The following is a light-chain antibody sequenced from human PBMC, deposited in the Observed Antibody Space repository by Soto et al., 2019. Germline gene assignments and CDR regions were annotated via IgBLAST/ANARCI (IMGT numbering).Light chain of an antibody. J-gene: IGKJ3*01. V-gene: IGKV2-28*01. Sequence: DVVMTQSPLSLPVTPGEPASISCRSSQSLLHSNGYNYLDWYLQRPGQSPQLLICLGSNRASGVPDRFSGSGSGTDFTLNISRVEAEDVGVYYCMQSLQTPFTFGPGTKVDIK. CDR2: LGS. CDR1: QSLLHSNGYNY. CDR3: MQSLQTPFT.